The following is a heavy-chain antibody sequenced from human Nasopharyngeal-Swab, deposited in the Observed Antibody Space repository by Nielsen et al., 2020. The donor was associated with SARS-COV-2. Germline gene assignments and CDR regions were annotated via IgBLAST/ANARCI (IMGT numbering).Heavy chain of an antibody. CDR3: ARGLSGIVPAPILGLGPFYSYYYMDV. V-gene: IGHV4-34*01. J-gene: IGHJ6*03. D-gene: IGHD2-2*01. CDR2: INHSVST. Sequence: WIRQPPGKGLEWIAEINHSVSTNYNPSLKSRVTIPVDTSKNQFSLKLSSVTAADTAVYYCARGLSGIVPAPILGLGPFYSYYYMDVWGKGTTVTVSS.